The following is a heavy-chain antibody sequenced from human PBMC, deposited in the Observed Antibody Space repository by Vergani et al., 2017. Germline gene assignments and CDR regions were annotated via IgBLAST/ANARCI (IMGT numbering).Heavy chain of an antibody. CDR1: GFTFQAFA. D-gene: IGHD2-15*01. CDR3: VKEGGGYCSGGTCYPEY. J-gene: IGHJ4*02. CDR2: IDRNYGVK. Sequence: VEAGGGLVQPGGSLRLSCTASGFTFQAFAFHWVRQVSGRGLQWVSGIDRNYGVKNGNSFEGRFSISRDNAKKAVFLQMNNLGHEDTALYFCVKEGGGYCSGGTCYPEYWGQGTLVIVSS. V-gene: IGHV3-9*01.